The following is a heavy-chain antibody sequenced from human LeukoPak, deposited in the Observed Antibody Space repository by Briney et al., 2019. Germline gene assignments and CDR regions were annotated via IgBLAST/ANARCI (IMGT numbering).Heavy chain of an antibody. CDR1: GGSISSGGYY. CDR3: ARDRDTAMAPGAFDI. CDR2: IYYSGST. D-gene: IGHD5-18*01. Sequence: PSQTLSLNCTVSGGSISSGGYYWSWIRQHPGKGLEWIGYIYYSGSTYYNPSLKSRVTISVDTSKNQFSLKLSSVTAADTAVYYCARDRDTAMAPGAFDIWGQGTMVTVSS. V-gene: IGHV4-31*03. J-gene: IGHJ3*02.